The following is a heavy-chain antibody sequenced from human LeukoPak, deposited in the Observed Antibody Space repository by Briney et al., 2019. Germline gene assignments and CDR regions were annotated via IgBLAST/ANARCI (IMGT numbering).Heavy chain of an antibody. V-gene: IGHV4-39*01. J-gene: IGHJ4*02. D-gene: IGHD2-8*01. CDR3: ARLYEGKRPPDY. CDR2: ISHRGNT. CDR1: GGSISSSTYY. Sequence: SETLSLTCSVSGGSISSSTYYWGWIRQPPGKGLEWFGSISHRGNTYYNPSLRSRVTISVDTPKNQLSLKLSSVTAADTAVYYCARLYEGKRPPDYWGQGTLVTASS.